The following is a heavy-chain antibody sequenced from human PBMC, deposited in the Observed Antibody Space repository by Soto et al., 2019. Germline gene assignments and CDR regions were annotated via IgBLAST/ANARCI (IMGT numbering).Heavy chain of an antibody. CDR1: GFTFSSYA. V-gene: IGHV3-23*01. CDR3: AKNLYYYDVSGLH. CDR2: ISGSGGST. Sequence: EVQLLESGGGLVQPGGSLRLSCAASGFTFSSYAMSRVRQAPGKGLEWVSAISGSGGSTYYADSVKGRFTISRDNSKNTLYLQMNSLRAEDTAVYYCAKNLYYYDVSGLHWGQGTLVTVSS. D-gene: IGHD3-22*01. J-gene: IGHJ4*02.